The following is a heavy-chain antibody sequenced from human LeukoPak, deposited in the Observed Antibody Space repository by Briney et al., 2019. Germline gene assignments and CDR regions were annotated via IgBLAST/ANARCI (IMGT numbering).Heavy chain of an antibody. D-gene: IGHD1-14*01. CDR1: GFTFSTYW. J-gene: IGHJ4*02. CDR2: INQDGSEK. CDR3: ATYWDGNFDS. Sequence: GGPLRLSCAASGFTFSTYWMSWVRQAPGKGLEWVANINQDGSEKYYVDSVKGRFTISRDYAKNSLYLQMNSLRVEDTALYYCATYWDGNFDSWGQGTLVTVSS. V-gene: IGHV3-7*01.